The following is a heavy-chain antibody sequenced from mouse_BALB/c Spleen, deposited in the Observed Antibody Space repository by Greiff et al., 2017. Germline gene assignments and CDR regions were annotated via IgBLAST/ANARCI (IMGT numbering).Heavy chain of an antibody. CDR3: DACDYGYEFAD. D-gene: IGHD2-2*01. CDR1: GFNFTDYY. Sequence: VQLQQSGAELVRPGASVKLSCTASGFNFTDYYMHWVKQRPEQGLEWIGWIDPENGDTEYAPKFQGKATRTADTSSNTAYLQLSSLTSEDTAVYYGDACDYGYEFADWGQGTLVTVSA. CDR2: IDPENGDT. V-gene: IGHV14-4*02. J-gene: IGHJ3*01.